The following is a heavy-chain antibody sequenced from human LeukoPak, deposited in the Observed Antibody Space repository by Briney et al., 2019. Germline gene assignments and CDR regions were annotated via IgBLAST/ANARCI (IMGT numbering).Heavy chain of an antibody. CDR3: ARVRTPSWFDP. V-gene: IGHV1-3*01. Sequence: ASVKVSCKASGYTFASYATHWVRQAPGQRLEWMGWINAGNGNTRYSQKFQGRVTITRDTSASTAYMELSSLRSEDTAVYYCARVRTPSWFDPWGQGTLVTVSS. CDR2: INAGNGNT. D-gene: IGHD2-15*01. J-gene: IGHJ5*02. CDR1: GYTFASYA.